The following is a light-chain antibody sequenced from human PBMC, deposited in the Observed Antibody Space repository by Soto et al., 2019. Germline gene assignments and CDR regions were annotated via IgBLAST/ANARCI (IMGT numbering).Light chain of an antibody. CDR3: QPYNTFLLT. CDR2: KAS. V-gene: IGKV1-5*03. J-gene: IGKJ3*01. CDR1: QIISNW. Sequence: DIQVTQSPSTLSASVGDSVTISCRASQIISNWLAWYQQKPGKAPKLLIYKASTLESGVPSRFSGSESGTDFTLTISGLQPDDFATYYRQPYNTFLLTFGPGTKVDIK.